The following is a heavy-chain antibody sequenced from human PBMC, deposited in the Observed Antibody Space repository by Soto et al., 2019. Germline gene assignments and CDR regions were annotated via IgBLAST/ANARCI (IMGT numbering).Heavy chain of an antibody. Sequence: ASVKVSCKASGYTFTSYAMHWVRQAPGKRLEWMGWINAGNGNTKYSQKFQGRVTITRDTSASTAYMELSSLRSEDTAVYYCARSIVVVTALDYWGQGTLVTVSS. V-gene: IGHV1-3*01. CDR2: INAGNGNT. CDR3: ARSIVVVTALDY. J-gene: IGHJ4*02. D-gene: IGHD2-21*02. CDR1: GYTFTSYA.